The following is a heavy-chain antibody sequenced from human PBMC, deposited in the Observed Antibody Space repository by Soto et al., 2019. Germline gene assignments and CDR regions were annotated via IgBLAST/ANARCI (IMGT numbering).Heavy chain of an antibody. J-gene: IGHJ4*02. Sequence: EVQLVESGGGLVQPGRSLRLSCAGSGFTFAAYAMHWVRQAPWTGLECVSTIRWNCDHIHYAYSVKGRFTISRDNDTNSLYLQLNSLRAEDTALYYCARCGTTSCFSPVRSWGKETLVAVSS. CDR1: GFTFAAYA. V-gene: IGHV3-9*01. CDR2: IRWNCDHI. CDR3: ARCGTTSCFSPVRS. D-gene: IGHD2-2*01.